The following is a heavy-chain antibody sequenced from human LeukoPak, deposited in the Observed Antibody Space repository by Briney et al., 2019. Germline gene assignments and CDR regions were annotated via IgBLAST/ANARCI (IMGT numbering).Heavy chain of an antibody. D-gene: IGHD1-1*01. J-gene: IGHJ3*02. V-gene: IGHV5-51*01. CDR2: IYPGDSDT. CDR1: GYSFTNNW. CDR3: ARHKPHDWTTGAFDI. Sequence: PGESLKISCKGSGYSFTNNWIGWVRQMPGKGLEWMAIIYPGDSDTRYSPSFQGQVTISADKSISTAYLQWSSLKASDTAMYYCARHKPHDWTTGAFDIWGQGTMVTVSS.